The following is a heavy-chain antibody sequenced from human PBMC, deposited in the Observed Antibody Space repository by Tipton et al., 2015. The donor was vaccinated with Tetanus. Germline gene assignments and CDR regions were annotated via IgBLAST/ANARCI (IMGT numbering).Heavy chain of an antibody. J-gene: IGHJ4*02. CDR2: ISYSGST. Sequence: TLSLTCTVSGGPISGSSYYWSWIRQPPGKGLEWIGYISYSGSTNSNYSLKSRITISQDTSKNQFSLKLTSVTAADTAVYYCARATEHDIMTGYDNWGPGTQVTVSS. CDR3: ARATEHDIMTGYDN. V-gene: IGHV4-61*01. CDR1: GGPISGSSYY. D-gene: IGHD3-9*01.